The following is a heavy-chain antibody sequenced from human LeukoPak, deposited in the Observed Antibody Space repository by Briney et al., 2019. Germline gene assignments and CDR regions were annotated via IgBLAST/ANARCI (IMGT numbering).Heavy chain of an antibody. Sequence: GGSLRLSCAASGFTFSSYAMSWVRQAPGKWLEWVSGIRGSGDITYYADSVKGRFTISRDNFKNTLYLQMNSLRAEDTAVYYCAKTRIVCTSVSCPGGGFDYWGHGTLVTVSS. CDR3: AKTRIVCTSVSCPGGGFDY. CDR2: IRGSGDIT. J-gene: IGHJ4*01. D-gene: IGHD2-2*01. CDR1: GFTFSSYA. V-gene: IGHV3-23*01.